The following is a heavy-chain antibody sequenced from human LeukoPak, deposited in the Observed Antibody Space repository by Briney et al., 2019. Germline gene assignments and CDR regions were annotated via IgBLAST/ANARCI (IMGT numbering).Heavy chain of an antibody. CDR2: IYTSGST. CDR1: GGSISSYY. J-gene: IGHJ5*02. D-gene: IGHD2-21*02. V-gene: IGHV4-4*07. Sequence: SETLSLTCTVSGGSISSYYWGWIRQPAGKGLEWIGRIYTSGSTNYNPSLKSRVTISVDKSKNQFSLKLSSVTAADTAVYYCARDLAYCGGDCPFNWFDPWGQGTLVTVSS. CDR3: ARDLAYCGGDCPFNWFDP.